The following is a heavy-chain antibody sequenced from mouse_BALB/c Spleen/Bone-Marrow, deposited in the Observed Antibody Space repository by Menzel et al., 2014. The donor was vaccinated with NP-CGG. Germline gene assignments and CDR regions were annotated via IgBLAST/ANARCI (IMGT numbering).Heavy chain of an antibody. Sequence: EVKLVESGGGLVQPGVSLKLSCAASGFDFSRYWMSWVRQVPGKGLEWIGEINPDSSTINYTPSLKDKFIISRDNAKNTLYLQMSKVRSEDTALYYCARLNYYGNLFVWGAGTTVTVSS. J-gene: IGHJ1*01. V-gene: IGHV4-1*02. CDR2: INPDSSTI. D-gene: IGHD1-1*01. CDR3: ARLNYYGNLFV. CDR1: GFDFSRYW.